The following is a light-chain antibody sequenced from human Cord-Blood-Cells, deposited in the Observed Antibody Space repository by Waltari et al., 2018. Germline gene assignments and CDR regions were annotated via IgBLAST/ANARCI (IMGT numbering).Light chain of an antibody. CDR3: SSYTSSSTVV. J-gene: IGLJ2*01. Sequence: QSALTQPASVSGSPGQSITISCTGTSRDVGGYNYVSWYQQHPGKAPKLMIYDVSNRPSGVSNRFSGSKSGNTASLTISGLQAEDEADYYYSSYTSSSTVVFGGGTKLTVL. CDR2: DVS. V-gene: IGLV2-14*01. CDR1: SRDVGGYNY.